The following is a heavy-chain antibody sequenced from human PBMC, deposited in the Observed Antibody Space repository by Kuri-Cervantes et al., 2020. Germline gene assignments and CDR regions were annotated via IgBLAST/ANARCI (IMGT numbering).Heavy chain of an antibody. CDR2: IATTGDT. D-gene: IGHD3-10*01. V-gene: IGHV3-13*01. CDR1: GFTFSSYD. CDR3: AALGSYPY. Sequence: GESLKISCAASGFTFSSYDMHWVRQVTGKGLGWVSAIATTGDTYYSGSVKGRFTISRENAKSSMYLQVNSLRAEDTAVYYCAALGSYPYWGQGTLVTVSS. J-gene: IGHJ4*02.